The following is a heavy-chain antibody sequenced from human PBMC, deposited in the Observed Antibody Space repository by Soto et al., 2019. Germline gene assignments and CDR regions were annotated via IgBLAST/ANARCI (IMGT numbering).Heavy chain of an antibody. CDR3: ARWGYCSGGSCQSYNWFDP. V-gene: IGHV4-59*01. J-gene: IGHJ5*02. CDR2: IYYSGST. CDR1: CGSIISYY. Sequence: SETLSLTCTFSCGSIISYYWSWIRQPPGKGLEWIGYIYYSGSTNYNPSLKSRVTISVDTSKNQFSLKLSSVTAADTAVYYCARWGYCSGGSCQSYNWFDPWGQGTLVTVSS. D-gene: IGHD2-15*01.